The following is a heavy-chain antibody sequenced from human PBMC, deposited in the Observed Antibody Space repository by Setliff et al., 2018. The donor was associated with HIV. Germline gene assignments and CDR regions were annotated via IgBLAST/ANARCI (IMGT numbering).Heavy chain of an antibody. CDR3: ARSDSGYGSSWAPCDI. V-gene: IGHV4-38-2*01. J-gene: IGHJ3*02. D-gene: IGHD6-13*01. Sequence: SSETLSLTCAVSDYSISSGYYWGWIRQPPGKGLEWIGSIYHSGSTHYNPSLKSRVTISVDTSKNQFSLKLSSVTAADTAVYYCARSDSGYGSSWAPCDIWGQGTMVT. CDR2: IYHSGST. CDR1: DYSISSGYY.